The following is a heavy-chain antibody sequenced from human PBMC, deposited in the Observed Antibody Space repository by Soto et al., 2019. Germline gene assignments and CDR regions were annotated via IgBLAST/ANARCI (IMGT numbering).Heavy chain of an antibody. D-gene: IGHD6-13*01. J-gene: IGHJ4*02. V-gene: IGHV4-34*01. CDR1: GGSFSGCY. CDR3: ARGGIRRYSSSWYFDY. Sequence: SETLSLTCAVYGGSFSGCYWSWIRQPPGKGLEWIGEINHSGSTNYNPSLKSRVTISVDTSKNQFSLKLSSVTAADTAVYYCARGGIRRYSSSWYFDYWGQGTLVTVSS. CDR2: INHSGST.